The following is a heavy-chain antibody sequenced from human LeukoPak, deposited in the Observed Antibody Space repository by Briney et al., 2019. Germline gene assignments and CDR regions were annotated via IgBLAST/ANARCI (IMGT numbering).Heavy chain of an antibody. V-gene: IGHV3-9*01. CDR3: AKGDDSSGYSSPTD. J-gene: IGHJ4*02. CDR1: GFTFDDYA. D-gene: IGHD3-22*01. CDR2: ISWNSGSI. Sequence: GRSLRLSCAASGFTFDDYAMHWVRQAPGKGLEWVSSISWNSGSIGYPDSVRGRFTISRDNAKNSLYLQMNSLRVEDTALYYCAKGDDSSGYSSPTDWGQGTLSPSPQ.